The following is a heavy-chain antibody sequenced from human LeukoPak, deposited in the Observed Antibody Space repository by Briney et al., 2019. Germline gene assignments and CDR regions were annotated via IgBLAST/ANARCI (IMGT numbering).Heavy chain of an antibody. CDR1: GGSISSSPYY. D-gene: IGHD2-2*02. J-gene: IGHJ4*02. CDR3: ARLPGYCSSSNCYMNSPFDN. CDR2: VYNSGST. V-gene: IGHV4-39*01. Sequence: SSETLSLTCTVSGGSISSSPYYWGWIRQPPGKRLEWIGFVYNSGSTYYNPSLKSRVTISVDTSKNQFSLNLSSVTAADTAVYYCARLPGYCSSSNCYMNSPFDNWGQGTLVTVSS.